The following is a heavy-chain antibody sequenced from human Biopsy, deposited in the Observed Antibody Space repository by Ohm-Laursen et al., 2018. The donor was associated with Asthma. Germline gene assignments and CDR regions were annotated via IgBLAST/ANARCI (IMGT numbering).Heavy chain of an antibody. CDR2: IAWDGINS. V-gene: IGHV3-30*03. Sequence: SLRLSCAASGFSFSEFGMHWVRQAPGKDLEWVAFIAWDGINSYYADSVKGRFTISRDNSRNTLYLQKNSLRADDTAVYYCARAGESDLVGGLDVWGQGTTVIVS. CDR1: GFSFSEFG. D-gene: IGHD2-21*01. CDR3: ARAGESDLVGGLDV. J-gene: IGHJ6*02.